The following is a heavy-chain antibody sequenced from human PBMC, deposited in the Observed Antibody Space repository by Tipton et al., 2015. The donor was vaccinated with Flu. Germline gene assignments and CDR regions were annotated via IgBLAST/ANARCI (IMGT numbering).Heavy chain of an antibody. CDR3: AREREDGADGVYFFDF. J-gene: IGHJ4*02. Sequence: TLSLTCSVSGDSIRSRYYWAWIRQPPGKGLEWIGNIHKTGSTYYNPSLTSRVTISVDTSKNQFSLKLTSVTAADTAVYYCAREREDGADGVYFFDFWGQGALVTVSS. CDR2: IHKTGST. D-gene: IGHD5-24*01. V-gene: IGHV4-38-2*02. CDR1: GDSIRSRYY.